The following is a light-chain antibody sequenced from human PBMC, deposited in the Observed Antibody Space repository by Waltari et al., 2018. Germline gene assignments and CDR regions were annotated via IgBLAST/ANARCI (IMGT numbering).Light chain of an antibody. Sequence: IQMTQSPSSLSAAVGDRVTITCRASQSIDSYLNWYQQKPGRAPQLLVYAATNLQSGVPSRFSGSGSGTDFTLTISGLQPEDLATYYCQQSYNFPTFGQGTRLEIK. CDR2: AAT. J-gene: IGKJ5*01. CDR1: QSIDSY. V-gene: IGKV1-39*01. CDR3: QQSYNFPT.